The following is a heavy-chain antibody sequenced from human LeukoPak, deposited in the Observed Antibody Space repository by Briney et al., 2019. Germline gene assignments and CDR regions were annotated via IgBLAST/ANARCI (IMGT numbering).Heavy chain of an antibody. CDR3: ARVSLDFWGGYPHYFDY. CDR1: GGSFSGYY. D-gene: IGHD3-3*01. J-gene: IGHJ4*02. V-gene: IGHV4-34*01. Sequence: SETLSLTCAVYGGSFSGYYWSWIRQPPGKGLEWIGEINHSGSTNYNPSLKSRVTISVDTSKNQFSLKLSSVTAADTAVYYCARVSLDFWGGYPHYFDYWGQGTLVTVSS. CDR2: INHSGST.